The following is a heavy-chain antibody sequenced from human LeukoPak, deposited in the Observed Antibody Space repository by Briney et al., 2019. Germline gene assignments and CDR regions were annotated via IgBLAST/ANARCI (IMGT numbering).Heavy chain of an antibody. CDR1: GLTFSNYA. J-gene: IGHJ4*02. D-gene: IGHD1-26*01. V-gene: IGHV3-30-3*01. Sequence: GGSLRLSCVASGLTFSNYAMHWVRQAPGKGPEWVAVVTYDGNRQYYADSVKGRVTISRDNSKNTVYLQMNSLRGEDTAVYYCARALVGAKIRPFDYWGQGTLVTVSS. CDR3: ARALVGAKIRPFDY. CDR2: VTYDGNRQ.